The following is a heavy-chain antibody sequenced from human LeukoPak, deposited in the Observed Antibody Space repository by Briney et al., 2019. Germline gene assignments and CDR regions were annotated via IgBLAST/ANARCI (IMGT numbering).Heavy chain of an antibody. D-gene: IGHD3-10*01. Sequence: SETLSLTCTVSSGSISSYYWSWIRQPPGKGLEWIGYIYYSGSTNYNPSLKSRVTISVDTSKNQFSLKLSSVTAADTAVYYCAKRLWFGDYGMDVWGQGTTVTVSS. V-gene: IGHV4-59*01. CDR2: IYYSGST. J-gene: IGHJ6*02. CDR3: AKRLWFGDYGMDV. CDR1: SGSISSYY.